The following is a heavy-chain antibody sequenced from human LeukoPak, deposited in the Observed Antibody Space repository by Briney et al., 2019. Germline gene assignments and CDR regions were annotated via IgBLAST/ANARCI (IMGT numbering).Heavy chain of an antibody. J-gene: IGHJ4*02. V-gene: IGHV1-58*02. CDR1: GFTFTSSA. Sequence: TSVKVSCKASGFTFTSSAMQWVRQARGQRLEWIGWIVVGSGNTNYAQKFQERVTITRDMSTSTAYMELSSLRSEDTAVYYCAVNYYYDSRLLDYWGQGTLVTVSS. D-gene: IGHD3-22*01. CDR2: IVVGSGNT. CDR3: AVNYYYDSRLLDY.